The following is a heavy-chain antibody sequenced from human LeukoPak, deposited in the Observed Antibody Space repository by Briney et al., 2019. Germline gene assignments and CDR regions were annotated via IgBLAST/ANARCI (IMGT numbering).Heavy chain of an antibody. Sequence: TLSLTCAVSGYSISSGYYWGWIRQPAGKGLEWIGRVYTSGGTNYIPSLKSRITISVDTSKNQFSLRLSSVTAADTAVYYCARFYCSDGVCYIDYWGQGTLVTVSS. CDR1: GYSISSGYY. CDR3: ARFYCSDGVCYIDY. J-gene: IGHJ4*02. D-gene: IGHD2-8*01. CDR2: VYTSGGT. V-gene: IGHV4-61*02.